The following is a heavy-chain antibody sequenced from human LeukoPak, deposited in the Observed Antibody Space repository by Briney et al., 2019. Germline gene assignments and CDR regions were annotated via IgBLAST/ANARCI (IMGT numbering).Heavy chain of an antibody. D-gene: IGHD1-14*01. CDR3: AKDFGRNLGGPGY. CDR2: ISDNGGRT. V-gene: IGHV3-23*01. J-gene: IGHJ4*02. CDR1: GFTFSTYT. Sequence: HHGGSLRLSCAASGFTFSTYTMAWVRQAPGGGLEWVSGISDNGGRTYYADSVKGRFAISRDDSKSTLYLQMNSLRGEDTAVYYCAKDFGRNLGGPGYWGRGTLVIVSS.